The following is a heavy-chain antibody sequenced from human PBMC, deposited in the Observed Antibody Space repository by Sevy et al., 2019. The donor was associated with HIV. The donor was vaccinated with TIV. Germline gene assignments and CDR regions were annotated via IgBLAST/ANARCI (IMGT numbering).Heavy chain of an antibody. CDR2: IYSGGST. Sequence: GGSLRLSCAASGFTVSSNYMSWVRQAPGKGLEWVSVIYSGGSTYYADSVKGRFTISRGNSKNTLYLQMNSLRAEDTAVYYCARDLGVGATIADVWGQGTTVTVSS. V-gene: IGHV3-53*01. D-gene: IGHD1-26*01. CDR1: GFTVSSNY. CDR3: ARDLGVGATIADV. J-gene: IGHJ6*02.